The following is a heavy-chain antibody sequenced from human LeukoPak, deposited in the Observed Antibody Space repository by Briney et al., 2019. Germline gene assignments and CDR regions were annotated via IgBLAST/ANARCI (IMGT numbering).Heavy chain of an antibody. CDR2: FKSRTDGGTT. V-gene: IGHV3-15*01. J-gene: IGHJ4*02. CDR3: TKAVWSGWYSGSLHGGY. Sequence: GGSLRLSCAASGFTFSNAWMNWVRQAPGKGLEWVGRFKSRTDGGTTDYAAPVKGRFTISRDDSKNTFYLQMNSLKTEDTAVYYCTKAVWSGWYSGSLHGGYWGQGTLVTVSS. D-gene: IGHD1-26*01. CDR1: GFTFSNAW.